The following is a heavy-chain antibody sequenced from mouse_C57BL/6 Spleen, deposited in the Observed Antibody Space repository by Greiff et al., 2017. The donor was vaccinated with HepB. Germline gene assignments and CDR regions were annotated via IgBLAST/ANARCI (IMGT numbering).Heavy chain of an antibody. V-gene: IGHV1-52*01. Sequence: VQLQQPGAELVRPGSSVKLSCKASGYTFTSYWMHWVKQRPIQGLEWIGNIDPSDSETHYNQKFKDKATLTVDKSSSTAYMQLSSLTSEDSAVYYCAREDGGWYFDVWGTGTTVTVSS. J-gene: IGHJ1*03. CDR2: IDPSDSET. CDR3: AREDGGWYFDV. D-gene: IGHD1-1*01. CDR1: GYTFTSYW.